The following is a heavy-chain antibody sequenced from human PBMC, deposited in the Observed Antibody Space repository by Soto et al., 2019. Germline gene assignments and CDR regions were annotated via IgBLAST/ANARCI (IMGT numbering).Heavy chain of an antibody. V-gene: IGHV1-2*04. CDR1: GYTFTGYY. D-gene: IGHD2-8*01. J-gene: IGHJ5*02. CDR2: INPNSGGT. Sequence: ASVKVSCKASGYTFTGYYMHWVRQAPGQGLEWMGWINPNSGGTNYAQKFQGWVTMTRDTSISTAYMELSRLRSDDTAVYYCARGGNIVLMVYAPAKNWFDPWGQGTLVTVSS. CDR3: ARGGNIVLMVYAPAKNWFDP.